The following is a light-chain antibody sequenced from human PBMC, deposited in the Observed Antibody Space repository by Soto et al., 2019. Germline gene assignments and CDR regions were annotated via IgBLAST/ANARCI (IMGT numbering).Light chain of an antibody. CDR2: EVS. Sequence: QSALTQPASVSGSPGQSITISCTGTSSDVGSYNLVSWYQQHPGKAPKLMIYEVSKRPSGVSNRFSGSKSGNTASLTISGVQAEEEADYSCCLYAGSSTSFGPGTKLTVL. V-gene: IGLV2-23*02. CDR1: SSDVGSYNL. J-gene: IGLJ1*01. CDR3: CLYAGSSTS.